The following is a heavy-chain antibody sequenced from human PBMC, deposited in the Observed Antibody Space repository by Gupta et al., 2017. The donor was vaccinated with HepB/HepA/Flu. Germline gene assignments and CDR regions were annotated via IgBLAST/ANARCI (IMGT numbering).Heavy chain of an antibody. Sequence: QVQLQQWGAGLLKPSETLSLTCAVYGGSFSGYYWSWIRQPPGKGLEWIGEINHSGSTTHNPSLKSRVTISVDTSKNQFSLKLSSVTAADTAVYYCARSLGGSGWYGVVDYWGQGTLVTVAS. D-gene: IGHD6-19*01. V-gene: IGHV4-34*01. J-gene: IGHJ4*02. CDR2: INHSGST. CDR3: ARSLGGSGWYGVVDY. CDR1: GGSFSGYY.